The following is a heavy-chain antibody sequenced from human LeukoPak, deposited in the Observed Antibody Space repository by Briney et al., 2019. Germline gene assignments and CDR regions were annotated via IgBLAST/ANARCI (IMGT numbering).Heavy chain of an antibody. J-gene: IGHJ4*02. Sequence: PGGSLRLSCAASGFTFSSYVMTWFRQAPGKGLEWVSVISGSGDSTYYADSVKGRFTISRDNSKNTLYLQMNSLRAEDTAVYYCATDPGTMIVVPWGQGTLVTVSS. V-gene: IGHV3-23*01. CDR3: ATDPGTMIVVP. CDR2: ISGSGDST. D-gene: IGHD3-22*01. CDR1: GFTFSSYV.